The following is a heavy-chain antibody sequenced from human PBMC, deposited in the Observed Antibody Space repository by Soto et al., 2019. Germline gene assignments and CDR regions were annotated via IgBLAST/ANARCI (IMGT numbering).Heavy chain of an antibody. CDR1: GYTFTSYG. J-gene: IGHJ4*02. D-gene: IGHD4-17*01. CDR2: ISAYNGNT. Sequence: QVQLVQSGAEVKKPGASVKVSCKASGYTFTSYGFSWVRQAPGQGLEWMGWISAYNGNTNYAQKLQGRVTMTTDTCTSTAYMKLRSPGSDDTAGYYCARGTTVETGNYWGQGTLVSVAS. V-gene: IGHV1-18*01. CDR3: ARGTTVETGNY.